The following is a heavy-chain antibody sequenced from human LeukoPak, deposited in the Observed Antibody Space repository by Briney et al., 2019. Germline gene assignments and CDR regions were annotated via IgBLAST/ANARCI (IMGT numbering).Heavy chain of an antibody. J-gene: IGHJ6*02. D-gene: IGHD2-15*01. CDR2: IYYSGST. CDR3: ARACGGGSCYYYYGMDV. V-gene: IGHV4-31*03. Sequence: SETLSLTCTVSGGSISSGGYYWSWIRQHPGKGLEWIGYIYYSGSTYYNPSLKSRVTISVVTSKNQFSLKLSSVTAADTAVYYCARACGGGSCYYYYGMDVWGQGTTVTVSS. CDR1: GGSISSGGYY.